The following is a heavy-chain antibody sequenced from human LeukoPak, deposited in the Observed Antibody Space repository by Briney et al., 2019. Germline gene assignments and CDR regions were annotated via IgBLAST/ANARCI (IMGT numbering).Heavy chain of an antibody. CDR1: GGSFSGYY. V-gene: IGHV4-34*01. J-gene: IGHJ4*02. CDR3: ARGRAYSSYDY. CDR2: INHSGST. D-gene: IGHD6-6*01. Sequence: SETLSLTCAVSGGSFSGYYWSWIRQPPGKGLEWIGEINHSGSTNYNPSLKSRVTISVDTSKNQFSLKLSSVTAADTAVYYCARGRAYSSYDYWGQGTLVTVSS.